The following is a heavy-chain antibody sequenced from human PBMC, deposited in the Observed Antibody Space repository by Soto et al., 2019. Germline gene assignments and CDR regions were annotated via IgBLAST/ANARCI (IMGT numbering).Heavy chain of an antibody. Sequence: SMKVSCKASGGHFRNYAISWVRQAPGQGLEWMGGIIPIFGTANYAQKFQGRVTITADESTSTAYMELSSLRSEDTAVYYCARAAYDSSGYYFIDYWGQGTLVTVSS. J-gene: IGHJ4*02. D-gene: IGHD3-22*01. CDR2: IIPIFGTA. CDR1: GGHFRNYA. CDR3: ARAAYDSSGYYFIDY. V-gene: IGHV1-69*13.